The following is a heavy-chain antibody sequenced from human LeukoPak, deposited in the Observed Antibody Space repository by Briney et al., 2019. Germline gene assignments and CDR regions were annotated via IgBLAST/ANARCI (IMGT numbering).Heavy chain of an antibody. CDR3: ARRGYNFGL. CDR1: GGSFSGCY. J-gene: IGHJ4*02. CDR2: INHSGST. V-gene: IGHV4-34*01. D-gene: IGHD5-18*01. Sequence: PSETLSLTCVVSGGSFSGCYWNWIRQPPGKGLEWIGEINHSGSTNYNPSLKSRVTISVDTSKSQFSLQLSSVTAADTAVYYCARRGYNFGLWGQGTLVTVPS.